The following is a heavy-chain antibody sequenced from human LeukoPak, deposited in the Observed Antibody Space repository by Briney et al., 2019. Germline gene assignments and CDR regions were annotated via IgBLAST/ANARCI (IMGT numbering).Heavy chain of an antibody. CDR1: GGSISSSDYY. CDR2: IYYSVTT. D-gene: IGHD3-10*01. Sequence: SETLSLTCTVSGGSISSSDYYWGWIRQPPGKGLEWIGSIYYSVTTYYNPSLKSRVTISVDTSKNQFSLKLSSVTAADTAVYYCARRRLANYYGSGSSYWFDPWGQGTLVTVSS. CDR3: ARRRLANYYGSGSSYWFDP. J-gene: IGHJ5*02. V-gene: IGHV4-39*07.